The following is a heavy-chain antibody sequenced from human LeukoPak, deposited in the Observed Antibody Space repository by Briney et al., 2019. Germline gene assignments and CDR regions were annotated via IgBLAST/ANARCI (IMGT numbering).Heavy chain of an antibody. J-gene: IGHJ2*01. CDR3: AREAVRDGYNSWYFDL. CDR1: GDTFTSYY. CDR2: INPSGGST. Sequence: ASVRVSCKASGDTFTSYYMHWVRQAPGQGLEWMGIINPSGGSTSYAQKFQGRVTMTRDMSTSTVYMELSSLRSEDTAVYYCAREAVRDGYNSWYFDLWGRGTLVTVSS. D-gene: IGHD5-24*01. V-gene: IGHV1-46*01.